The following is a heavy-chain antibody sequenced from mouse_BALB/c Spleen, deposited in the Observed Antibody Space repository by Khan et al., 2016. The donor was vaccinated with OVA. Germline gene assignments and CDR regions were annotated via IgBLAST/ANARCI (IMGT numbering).Heavy chain of an antibody. CDR3: VKGDNYAGTY. V-gene: IGHV9-3-1*01. CDR1: GYTFTNYG. D-gene: IGHD2-12*01. CDR2: IITYTGET. J-gene: IGHJ3*01. Sequence: QIQLVQSGPELKKPGEMVKISCKASGYTFTNYGMKWLKQALGKGLMWLGWIITYTGETTYTDDFKGRFAFSLETSATTAYLQINSLKNEDTATYFGVKGDNYAGTYWGQGTLVTVST.